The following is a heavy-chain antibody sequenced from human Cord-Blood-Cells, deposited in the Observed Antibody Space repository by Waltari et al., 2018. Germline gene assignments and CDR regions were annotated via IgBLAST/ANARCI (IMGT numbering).Heavy chain of an antibody. CDR2: IYSGGST. D-gene: IGHD6-19*01. CDR3: ARSGWYDDAFDI. CDR1: GFTVSTNY. Sequence: EVQLVESGGGLIPPVGSLRLPCAASGFTVSTNYMSWVRQAPGKGLEWVSVIYSGGSTYYADSVKGRFTISRDNSKNTLYLQMNSLRAEDTAVYYCARSGWYDDAFDIWGQGTMVTVSS. J-gene: IGHJ3*02. V-gene: IGHV3-53*01.